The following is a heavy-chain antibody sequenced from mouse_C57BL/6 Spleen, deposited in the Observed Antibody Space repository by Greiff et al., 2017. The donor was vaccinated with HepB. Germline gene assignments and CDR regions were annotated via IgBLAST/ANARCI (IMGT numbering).Heavy chain of an antibody. D-gene: IGHD2-3*01. V-gene: IGHV5-17*01. CDR3: ARDPDGYFAWFAY. CDR2: ISSGSSTI. Sequence: EVHLVESGGGLVKPGGSLKLSCAASGFTFSDYGMHWVRQAPEKGLEWVAYISSGSSTIYYADTVKGRCTISRDNATNTLFLQMTSLRSEDTAMYYCARDPDGYFAWFAYWGQGTLVTVSA. CDR1: GFTFSDYG. J-gene: IGHJ3*01.